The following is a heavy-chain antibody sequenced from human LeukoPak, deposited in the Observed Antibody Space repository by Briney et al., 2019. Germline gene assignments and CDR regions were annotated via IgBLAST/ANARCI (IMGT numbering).Heavy chain of an antibody. CDR1: GGSISSYY. CDR3: ASRGRTGYFDY. V-gene: IGHV4-4*09. Sequence: SETLSLTCTVSGGSISSYYWSWIRQPPGKGLEGIGYIYTSGSTNYNPSLKSRVTISVDTSKNQFSLKLSSVPAADTAVYYCASRGRTGYFDYWGQGTLVTVSS. D-gene: IGHD3-10*01. CDR2: IYTSGST. J-gene: IGHJ4*02.